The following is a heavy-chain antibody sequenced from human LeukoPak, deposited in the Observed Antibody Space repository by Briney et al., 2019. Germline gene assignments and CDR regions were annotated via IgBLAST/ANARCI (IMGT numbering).Heavy chain of an antibody. CDR1: GGSISSDY. CDR2: IYHSGST. CDR3: IRWYSSSSSVFDY. V-gene: IGHV4-59*04. Sequence: SETLSLTCTVSGGSISSDYWSWIRQPPGKGLEWIGYIYHSGSTYYNPSLKSRVTISVDRSKNQFSLKLSSVTAADTAVYYCIRWYSSSSSVFDYWGQGTLVTVSS. J-gene: IGHJ4*02. D-gene: IGHD6-6*01.